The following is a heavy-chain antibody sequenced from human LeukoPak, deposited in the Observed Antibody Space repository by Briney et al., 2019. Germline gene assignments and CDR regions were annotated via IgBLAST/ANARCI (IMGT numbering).Heavy chain of an antibody. J-gene: IGHJ4*02. CDR3: AKDRPSSIMITFGGVIAYDY. CDR1: GSTFSSYA. V-gene: IGHV3-23*01. Sequence: GGSLRLSCAASGSTFSSYAMSWVRQAPGKGLEWVSAISGSGGSTYYADSEKGRFTISRDNSKNTLYLQMNSLRAEDTAVYYCAKDRPSSIMITFGGVIAYDYWGQGTLVTVSS. D-gene: IGHD3-16*02. CDR2: ISGSGGST.